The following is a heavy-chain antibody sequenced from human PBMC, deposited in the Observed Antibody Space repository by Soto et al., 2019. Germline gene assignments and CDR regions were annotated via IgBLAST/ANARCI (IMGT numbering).Heavy chain of an antibody. Sequence: QPGGSLRLSCAASGFTFSSYSMNWVRQAPGKGLEWVSYISTSSRTISYADSVKGRFTISRDNAKNSLYLQMNSLRDEDTAVYYCARDRRSGDGYSVYLDYWGQGTLVTVSS. V-gene: IGHV3-48*02. CDR3: ARDRRSGDGYSVYLDY. CDR2: ISTSSRTI. CDR1: GFTFSSYS. J-gene: IGHJ4*02. D-gene: IGHD2-15*01.